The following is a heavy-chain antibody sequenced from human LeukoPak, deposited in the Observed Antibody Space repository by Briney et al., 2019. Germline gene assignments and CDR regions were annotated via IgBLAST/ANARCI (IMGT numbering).Heavy chain of an antibody. CDR3: AKGGNYNSYYYYMDV. J-gene: IGHJ6*03. CDR2: IRYDGSNK. Sequence: GGSLRLSCAASGFTFSSYGMHWVRQAPGKGLEWVAFIRYDGSNKHYADSVKGRFTISRDNSKNTLYLQMNSLRAEDTAVYYCAKGGNYNSYYYYMDVWGKGTTVTVSS. D-gene: IGHD5-24*01. CDR1: GFTFSSYG. V-gene: IGHV3-30*02.